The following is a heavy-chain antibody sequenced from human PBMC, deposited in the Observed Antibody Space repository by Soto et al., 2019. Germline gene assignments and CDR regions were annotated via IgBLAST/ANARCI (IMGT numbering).Heavy chain of an antibody. CDR1: GFTFSSYG. Sequence: GVSLRLSFAASGFTFSSYGMHWFRQAPGKGLVWVSRINSDGSSTSYADSVKGRFTISRDNAKNTLYLQMNSLRAEDTAVYYCARYRGYESDAFDIWGQGTMVTVSS. CDR2: INSDGSST. D-gene: IGHD5-12*01. CDR3: ARYRGYESDAFDI. V-gene: IGHV3-74*01. J-gene: IGHJ3*02.